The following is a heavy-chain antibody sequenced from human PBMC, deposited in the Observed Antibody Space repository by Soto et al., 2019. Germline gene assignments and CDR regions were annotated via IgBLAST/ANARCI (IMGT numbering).Heavy chain of an antibody. CDR2: ISGSGGST. V-gene: IGHV3-23*01. D-gene: IGHD2-15*01. Sequence: EVQLLESGGGLVQPGGSLRLSCAASGFTFSSYAMSWVRQAPGKGLEWVSAISGSGGSTYYADSVKGRFTISRDNSKNTLYLPMSSLRAEDTAVYYCAKDPGYCSGGSCYYFDYWGQGTLVTVSS. J-gene: IGHJ4*02. CDR1: GFTFSSYA. CDR3: AKDPGYCSGGSCYYFDY.